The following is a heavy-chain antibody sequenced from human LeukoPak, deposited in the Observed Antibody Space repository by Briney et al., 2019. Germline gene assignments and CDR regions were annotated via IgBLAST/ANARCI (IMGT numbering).Heavy chain of an antibody. J-gene: IGHJ4*02. V-gene: IGHV3-23*01. Sequence: PGGSLRLSCAASGFTFSSYAMSWVRQAPGKGLEWVSGTSGGGITTYYADSVKGRFTISRDNSKNTLYLQMNSLRADDTAVYYCAKLHYFGSGSPDYWGRGTLVTVSS. CDR2: TSGGGITT. CDR3: AKLHYFGSGSPDY. CDR1: GFTFSSYA. D-gene: IGHD3-10*01.